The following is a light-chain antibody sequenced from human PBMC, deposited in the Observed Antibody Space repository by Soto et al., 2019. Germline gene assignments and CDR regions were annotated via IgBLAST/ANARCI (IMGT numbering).Light chain of an antibody. CDR1: QSVSSR. CDR2: GAS. CDR3: QQYGSSPIS. J-gene: IGKJ5*01. V-gene: IGKV3-20*01. Sequence: EIVLKLSPGTLSLSPGERAILSCRTSQSVSSRLAWYQQKPGQAPRLLISGASSRATGIPDRFSGSGSATDFTLTISRLEPEDFALYYCQQYGSSPISFGQGARLAI.